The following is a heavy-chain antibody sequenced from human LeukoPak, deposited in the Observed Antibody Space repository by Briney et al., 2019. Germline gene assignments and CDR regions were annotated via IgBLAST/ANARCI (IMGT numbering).Heavy chain of an antibody. D-gene: IGHD3-3*01. J-gene: IGHJ4*02. CDR1: GFTFSSYA. CDR3: ARGITIFGVVINPFDY. V-gene: IGHV3-30-3*01. CDR2: ISYDGSNK. Sequence: GGSLRLSCAASGFTFSSYAMHWVRQAPGKGLEWVAVISYDGSNKYYADSVKGRFTISRDNSKNTLYLQMNSLRAGDTAVYYCARGITIFGVVINPFDYWGQGTLVTVSS.